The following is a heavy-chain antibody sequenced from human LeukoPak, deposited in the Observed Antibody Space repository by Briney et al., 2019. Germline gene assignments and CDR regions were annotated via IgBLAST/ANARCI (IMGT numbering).Heavy chain of an antibody. D-gene: IGHD3-22*01. Sequence: PSETLSLTCTVSGGSISSSSYYWGWIRQPPGKGLEWIGSIYYSGSTYYNPSLKSRVTISVDTSKNQFSLKLSSVTAADTAVYYCARGGITMIVVVITPFDYWGQGTLVTASS. CDR3: ARGGITMIVVVITPFDY. J-gene: IGHJ4*02. CDR2: IYYSGST. CDR1: GGSISSSSYY. V-gene: IGHV4-39*01.